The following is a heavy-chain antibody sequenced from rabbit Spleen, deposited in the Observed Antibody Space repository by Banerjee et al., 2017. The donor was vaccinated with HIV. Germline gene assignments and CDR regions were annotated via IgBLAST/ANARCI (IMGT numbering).Heavy chain of an antibody. CDR1: GVSFSDNSY. J-gene: IGHJ6*01. D-gene: IGHD8-1*01. CDR3: ARDTGTSFSTYGMDL. CDR2: IDSGSSGNT. Sequence: QEQLVESGGGLVKPGASLTLTCIASGVSFSDNSYMCWVRQAPGKGLEWIACIDSGSSGNTYYATWAKGRFTISKTSSTTVTLQMTSLTAADTATYFCARDTGTSFSTYGMDLWGPGTLVTVS. V-gene: IGHV1S45*01.